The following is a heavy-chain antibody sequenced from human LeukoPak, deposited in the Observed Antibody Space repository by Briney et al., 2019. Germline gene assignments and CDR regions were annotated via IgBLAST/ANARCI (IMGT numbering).Heavy chain of an antibody. Sequence: GESLKISCKGSGYSFTSYWIGWVRQMPGKGLEWMGIIYPGDSDTRYSPSFQGQVTISADKSISTAYLQWSGLKASDTAMYYCARLRYCSGGSCYSFDYWGQGTLVTVSS. J-gene: IGHJ4*02. CDR2: IYPGDSDT. CDR1: GYSFTSYW. V-gene: IGHV5-51*01. D-gene: IGHD2-15*01. CDR3: ARLRYCSGGSCYSFDY.